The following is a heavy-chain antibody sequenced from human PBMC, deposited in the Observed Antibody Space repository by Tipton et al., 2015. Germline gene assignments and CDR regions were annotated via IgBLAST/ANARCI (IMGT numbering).Heavy chain of an antibody. D-gene: IGHD2-8*01. CDR3: ARGANSVYVRGVDY. CDR1: GGSISSSSYY. V-gene: IGHV4-39*07. J-gene: IGHJ4*02. CDR2: INHSGST. Sequence: TLSLTCTVSGGSISSSSYYWGWIRQPPGKGLEWIGEINHSGSTNYNPSLKSRVTISVDTSKNQFSLKLSSVTAADTAVYYCARGANSVYVRGVDYWGQGTLVTVSS.